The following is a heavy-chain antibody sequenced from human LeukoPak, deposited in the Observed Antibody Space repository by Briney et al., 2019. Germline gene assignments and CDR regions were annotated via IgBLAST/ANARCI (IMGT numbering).Heavy chain of an antibody. CDR3: ARDRGYGSGTYYNDY. Sequence: PGGSLRLSCAASGFTFSDAWMHWVRQAPGKGLEWVANIKQDGSEKYYVDSVKGRFTISRDNAKNSLFLQMNSLRVEDTAVYYCARDRGYGSGTYYNDYWGQGTLVTVSS. CDR2: IKQDGSEK. D-gene: IGHD3-10*01. V-gene: IGHV3-7*04. J-gene: IGHJ4*02. CDR1: GFTFSDAW.